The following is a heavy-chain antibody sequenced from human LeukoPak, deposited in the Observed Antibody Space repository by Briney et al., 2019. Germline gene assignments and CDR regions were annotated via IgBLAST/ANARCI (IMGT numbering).Heavy chain of an antibody. CDR3: ARVRGSGGSWRDFDY. Sequence: GGSLRLSCAASGFTFSSYEMNWVRQAPGKGLEWVSYISSSGSTIYYADSVKGRVTISRDNAKNSLYLQMNSLRAEDTAVYYCARVRGSGGSWRDFDYWGQGTLVTVSS. V-gene: IGHV3-48*03. CDR1: GFTFSSYE. J-gene: IGHJ4*02. CDR2: ISSSGSTI. D-gene: IGHD2-15*01.